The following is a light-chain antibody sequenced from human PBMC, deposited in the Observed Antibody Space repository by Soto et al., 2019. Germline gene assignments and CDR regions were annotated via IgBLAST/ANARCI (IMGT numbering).Light chain of an antibody. CDR2: HAS. Sequence: IVMTQSPDTLAVSPGETVTLSCRASQSLSDNLAWYQQKIGQPPRLLIFHASTRASGIPARFSGGGSGTEFTPTISSLQSEDFAVYYCQQYGNWPPWTFGPGTRVEIK. J-gene: IGKJ1*01. CDR3: QQYGNWPPWT. V-gene: IGKV3-15*01. CDR1: QSLSDN.